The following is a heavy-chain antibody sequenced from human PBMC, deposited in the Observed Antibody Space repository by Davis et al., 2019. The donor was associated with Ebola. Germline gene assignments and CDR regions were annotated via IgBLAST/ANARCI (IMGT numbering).Heavy chain of an antibody. CDR2: INTNTGNP. Sequence: ASVKVSCKASGYTFTSYGISWVRQAPGQGLEWMGWINTNTGNPMYAQAFTGRFLFSLDTSINTPYLQISSLKAEDTAVYYCARSTMTQDAFDIWGQGTMVTVSS. CDR3: ARSTMTQDAFDI. CDR1: GYTFTSYG. J-gene: IGHJ3*02. V-gene: IGHV7-4-1*02. D-gene: IGHD3-22*01.